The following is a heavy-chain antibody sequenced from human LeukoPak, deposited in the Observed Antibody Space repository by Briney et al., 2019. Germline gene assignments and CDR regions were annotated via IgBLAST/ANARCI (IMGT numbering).Heavy chain of an antibody. CDR3: ARGGEWLRIFDY. V-gene: IGHV3-48*03. Sequence: GGSLRLSCAASGFTFSSYEMNWVRQAPGKGLEWVSYINLSGSTIYYADSVKGRFTISRDNAKNSLYLQMNSLRAEDTAVYYCARGGEWLRIFDYWGQGTLVTVSS. D-gene: IGHD5-12*01. CDR2: INLSGSTI. J-gene: IGHJ4*02. CDR1: GFTFSSYE.